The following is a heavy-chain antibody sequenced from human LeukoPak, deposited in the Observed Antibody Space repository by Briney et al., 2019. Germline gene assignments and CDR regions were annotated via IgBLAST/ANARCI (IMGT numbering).Heavy chain of an antibody. Sequence: PSETLSLTCTVSGGSISSSSYYWSWIRQHPGKGLEWIGYIYYSGSTYYNPSLKSRVTISVDTSKNQFSLKLSSVTAADTAVYYCARDLGPYGPSGRFDYWGQGTLVTVSS. CDR3: ARDLGPYGPSGRFDY. J-gene: IGHJ4*02. CDR1: GGSISSSSYY. D-gene: IGHD3-10*01. V-gene: IGHV4-31*03. CDR2: IYYSGST.